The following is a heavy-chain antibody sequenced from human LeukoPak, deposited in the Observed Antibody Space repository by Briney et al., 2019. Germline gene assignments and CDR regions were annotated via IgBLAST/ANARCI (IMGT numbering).Heavy chain of an antibody. CDR2: MNPNSGNT. J-gene: IGHJ4*02. CDR1: GYTFTSYD. D-gene: IGHD3-22*01. V-gene: IGHV1-8*01. Sequence: ASVKVSCKASGYTFTSYDINWVRQATGQGPVWMGWMNPNSGNTGYAQKFQGRVTMTRNTSISTAYMELSSPRSEDTAVYYCAVGDSGYYTTFDYWGQGTLVTVSS. CDR3: AVGDSGYYTTFDY.